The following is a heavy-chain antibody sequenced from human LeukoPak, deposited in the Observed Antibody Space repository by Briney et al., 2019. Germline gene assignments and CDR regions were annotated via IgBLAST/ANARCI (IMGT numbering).Heavy chain of an antibody. V-gene: IGHV3-48*03. J-gene: IGHJ6*02. D-gene: IGHD6-19*01. Sequence: PGGSLRLSCAASGFTFSSYEMNWVRQAPGKGLEWVSYISSSGSTIYYADSVKGRFTISRDNAKNSLYLQMNSLRAEDTAVYYCAKTADSSGWYYYYYGMDVWGQGTTVTVSS. CDR1: GFTFSSYE. CDR2: ISSSGSTI. CDR3: AKTADSSGWYYYYYGMDV.